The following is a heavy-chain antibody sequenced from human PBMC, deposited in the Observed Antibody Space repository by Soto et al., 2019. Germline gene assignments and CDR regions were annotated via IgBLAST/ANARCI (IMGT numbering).Heavy chain of an antibody. J-gene: IGHJ4*02. CDR2: IYHSGTT. CDR1: GDSISTTNW. V-gene: IGHV4-4*02. D-gene: IGHD3-10*02. CDR3: ATPPFVRGAVTPLDS. Sequence: QVQLQESGPGLVKPSGTLSLTCAVSGDSISTTNWWTWVRPPPGKGLEWIGEIYHSGTTNYNPSLKSLVTRSVDKSKDQFSLRLTSVTAADTPVYYCATPPFVRGAVTPLDSWGQGTLVTVSS.